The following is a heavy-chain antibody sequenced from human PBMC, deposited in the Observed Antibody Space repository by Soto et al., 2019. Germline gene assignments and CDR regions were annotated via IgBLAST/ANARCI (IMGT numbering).Heavy chain of an antibody. CDR2: INAGNGNT. V-gene: IGHV1-3*01. CDR3: AGGELLWFGELFPAYMDV. D-gene: IGHD3-10*01. Sequence: GASVKVSCKASGYTFTSYSMYWVRQAPGQRLEWMGWINAGNGNTKYSQKFQGRVTITRDTSASTAYMELSSLRSEDTAVYYCAGGELLWFGELFPAYMDVWGKGTTVTVSS. J-gene: IGHJ6*03. CDR1: GYTFTSYS.